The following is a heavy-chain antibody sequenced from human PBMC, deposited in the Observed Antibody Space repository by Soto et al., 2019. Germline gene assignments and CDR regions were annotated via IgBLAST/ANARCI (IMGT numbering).Heavy chain of an antibody. V-gene: IGHV3-48*01. CDR1: GFTFSSYS. D-gene: IGHD3-16*01. J-gene: IGHJ3*02. CDR2: ISSSSSTI. Sequence: EVQLVESGGGLVQPGGSLRLSCAASGFTFSSYSMNWVRQAPGKGLEWVSYISSSSSTIYYADSVKGRFTISRDNAKNSLYLQMNSLRAEDTAVYYCARDGGYAFDIWCQGTMVTVSS. CDR3: ARDGGYAFDI.